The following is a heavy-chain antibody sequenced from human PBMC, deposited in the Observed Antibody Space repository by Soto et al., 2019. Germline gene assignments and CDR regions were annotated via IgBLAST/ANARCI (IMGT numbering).Heavy chain of an antibody. D-gene: IGHD5-12*01. V-gene: IGHV1-69*13. Sequence: SVKVSCKTSRGTFSSYAISWVRQAPGQGLEWMGGIVPIVDTSTYAQKFQGRVTITADESTSTAYMELSSLRSDDTAIYYCVRVVAIPGYPDNWGQGTLVTVSS. CDR1: RGTFSSYA. J-gene: IGHJ4*02. CDR2: IVPIVDTS. CDR3: VRVVAIPGYPDN.